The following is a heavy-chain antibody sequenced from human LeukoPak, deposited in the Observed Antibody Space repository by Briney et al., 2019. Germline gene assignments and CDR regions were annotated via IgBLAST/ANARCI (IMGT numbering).Heavy chain of an antibody. Sequence: ASVTVSFMASGYTLTGYYMHWVRQAPGQGGEGMGWINPKSGGTNYAQKFQGRVTMTRDTSISTAYMELSRLRSDDTAVYYCARGVAARPGNWFDPWGQGTLVTVSS. CDR1: GYTLTGYY. V-gene: IGHV1-2*02. D-gene: IGHD6-6*01. J-gene: IGHJ5*02. CDR3: ARGVAARPGNWFDP. CDR2: INPKSGGT.